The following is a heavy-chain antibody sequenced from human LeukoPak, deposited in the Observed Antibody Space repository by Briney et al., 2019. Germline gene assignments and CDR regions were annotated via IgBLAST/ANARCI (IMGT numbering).Heavy chain of an antibody. J-gene: IGHJ4*02. Sequence: PGGSLRPSYAASGFTFSSYAMHWVRQAPGKGLEYVSAISSNGGSTFYANSVKGRFTISRDTSKNTLYLQMGSLRADDMAVYYCVRVSGSYGYWGQGTLVTVSS. V-gene: IGHV3-64*01. D-gene: IGHD1-26*01. CDR1: GFTFSSYA. CDR2: ISSNGGST. CDR3: VRVSGSYGY.